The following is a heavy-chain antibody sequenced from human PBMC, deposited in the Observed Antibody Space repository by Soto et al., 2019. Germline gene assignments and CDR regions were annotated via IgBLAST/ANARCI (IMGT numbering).Heavy chain of an antibody. CDR1: GGTFSSYA. V-gene: IGHV1-69*12. CDR2: IIPIFGTA. CDR3: AEMADNYVFDY. D-gene: IGHD3-16*01. Sequence: QVQLVKSGAEVKKPGSSVKVSCKASGGTFSSYAISWVRQAPGQGLEWMGGIIPIFGTANYAQKFQGRVTITADESTSTAHMELSSLRSEDTAVYYCAEMADNYVFDYWGQGTLVTVSS. J-gene: IGHJ4*02.